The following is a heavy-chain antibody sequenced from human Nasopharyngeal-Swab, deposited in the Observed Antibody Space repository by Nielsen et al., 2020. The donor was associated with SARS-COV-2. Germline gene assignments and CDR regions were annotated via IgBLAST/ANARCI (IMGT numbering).Heavy chain of an antibody. J-gene: IGHJ4*02. D-gene: IGHD6-19*01. CDR3: ASSVAGTGSVYFDY. Sequence: VRQAPGKGLERVSAISGSGGSTYYADSVKGRFTISRDNSKNTLYLQMNSLRAEDTAVYYCASSVAGTGSVYFDYWGQGTLVTVSS. CDR2: ISGSGGST. V-gene: IGHV3-23*01.